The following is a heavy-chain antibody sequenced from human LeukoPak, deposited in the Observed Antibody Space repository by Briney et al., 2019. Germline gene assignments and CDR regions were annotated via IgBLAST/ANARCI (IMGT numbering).Heavy chain of an antibody. CDR3: AKDREVTIFGVVISNDY. Sequence: GGSLRLSCAASGFTFSTYAMTWVHQAPGKGLEWVSVISANGYRTYYADSVKGRFTISRDNSKNTLYLQMNSLRAEDTALYYCAKDREVTIFGVVISNDYWGQGTLVTVSS. D-gene: IGHD3-3*01. CDR2: ISANGYRT. J-gene: IGHJ4*02. CDR1: GFTFSTYA. V-gene: IGHV3-23*01.